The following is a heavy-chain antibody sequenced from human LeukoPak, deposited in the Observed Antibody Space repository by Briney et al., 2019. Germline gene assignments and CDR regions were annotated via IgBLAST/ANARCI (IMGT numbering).Heavy chain of an antibody. CDR3: AKDRSIDSSGYYYDS. Sequence: PGGSLRLSCLASGFTFSDYAMVWVRQAPGKGLEWVSTIGGRGGNTFYADAVRGRFTVSRDNSRNTLYLQMNSLRDEDTALYYCAKDRSIDSSGYYYDSWGQGTLVTVSS. CDR2: IGGRGGNT. V-gene: IGHV3-23*01. D-gene: IGHD3-22*01. CDR1: GFTFSDYA. J-gene: IGHJ4*02.